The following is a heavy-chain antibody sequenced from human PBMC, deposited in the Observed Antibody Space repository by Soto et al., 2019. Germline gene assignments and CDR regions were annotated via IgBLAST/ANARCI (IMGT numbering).Heavy chain of an antibody. CDR2: IIPIFGTA. CDR1: GGTFSSYA. D-gene: IGHD5-12*01. CDR3: ARVVGYSGYEPFDY. J-gene: IGHJ4*02. Sequence: QVQLVQSGAEVKKPGSSVKVSCKASGGTFSSYAISWVRQAPGQGLEWMGGIIPIFGTANYAQKFQGRVTITADESTSTADMELSSLRSEDTAVYYCARVVGYSGYEPFDYWGQGTLVTVSS. V-gene: IGHV1-69*01.